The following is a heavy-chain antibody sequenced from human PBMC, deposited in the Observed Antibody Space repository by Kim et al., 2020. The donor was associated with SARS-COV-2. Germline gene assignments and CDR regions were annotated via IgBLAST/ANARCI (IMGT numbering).Heavy chain of an antibody. CDR2: AHVSGAT. Sequence: SETLSLTCTVSGASISDYFCNWIRQSAAKGLEWIGRAHVSGATDYNPSLKSRVTLLVDRSRNQFSLKLTSVTAADTAVYYCARGSGFSGFDSWGQGTLVT. CDR1: GASISDYF. CDR3: ARGSGFSGFDS. D-gene: IGHD2-15*01. V-gene: IGHV4-4*07. J-gene: IGHJ4*02.